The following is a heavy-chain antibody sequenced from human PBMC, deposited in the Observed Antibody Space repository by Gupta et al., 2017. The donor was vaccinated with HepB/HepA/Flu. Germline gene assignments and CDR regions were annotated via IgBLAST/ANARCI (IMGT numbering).Heavy chain of an antibody. V-gene: IGHV4-30-4*01. Sequence: PSQTLSLTCTVSGGSISSGDYYWSWIRQPPGKGLEWIGYIYYSGSTYYNPSLKSRVTISVDTSKNQFSLKLSSVTAADTAVYYCARDRVVVVPASKPDTYYYYGMDVWGQGTTVTVSS. D-gene: IGHD2-2*02. CDR1: GGSISSGDYY. J-gene: IGHJ6*02. CDR3: ARDRVVVVPASKPDTYYYYGMDV. CDR2: IYYSGST.